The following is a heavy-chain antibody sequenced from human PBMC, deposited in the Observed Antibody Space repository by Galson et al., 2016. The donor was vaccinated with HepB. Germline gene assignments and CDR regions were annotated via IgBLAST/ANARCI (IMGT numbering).Heavy chain of an antibody. D-gene: IGHD1-7*01. CDR3: ARIDWNSGGGDAFDV. J-gene: IGHJ3*01. CDR2: IDWEDDK. CDR1: GFSLSTSGLS. Sequence: PALVKPTQTLTLTCTFSGFSLSTSGLSVSWIRQPPGKALEWLARIDWEDDKFYSTSLKTRLTISKDTSKNQVVLSVTNLDPVDTATYLCARIDWNSGGGDAFDVWGQGTVVTVSP. V-gene: IGHV2-70*04.